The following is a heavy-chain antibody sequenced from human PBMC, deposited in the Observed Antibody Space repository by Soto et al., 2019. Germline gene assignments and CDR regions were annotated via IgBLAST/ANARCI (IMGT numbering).Heavy chain of an antibody. V-gene: IGHV4-39*01. CDR2: IYYSGST. CDR1: GGYISSSSCY. Sequence: TSVTMSVTCTVAGGYISSSSCYWGWIRKPPGKGLEWIGSIYYSGSTYYNPSLKSRVTISVDTSKNQFSLKLSSVTAADTAVHYCARTYYDILTPSRTQRWFDPWGQGTLVTVSS. J-gene: IGHJ5*02. D-gene: IGHD3-9*01. CDR3: ARTYYDILTPSRTQRWFDP.